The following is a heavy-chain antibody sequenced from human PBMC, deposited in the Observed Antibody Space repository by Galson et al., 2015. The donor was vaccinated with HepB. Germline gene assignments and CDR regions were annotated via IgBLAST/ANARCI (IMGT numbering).Heavy chain of an antibody. CDR1: GFTFGDYL. Sequence: SLRLSCATSGFTFGDYLMSWSRQAPGKGLEWVGIIRSKTYGGTTEYAASVRGRFTISRDDSKSIAYLQMNSLKTEDTAVYFCSRGSPHYDIFTGYDSWGQGTLVTVSS. J-gene: IGHJ5*01. D-gene: IGHD3-9*01. CDR3: SRGSPHYDIFTGYDS. V-gene: IGHV3-49*03. CDR2: IRSKTYGGTT.